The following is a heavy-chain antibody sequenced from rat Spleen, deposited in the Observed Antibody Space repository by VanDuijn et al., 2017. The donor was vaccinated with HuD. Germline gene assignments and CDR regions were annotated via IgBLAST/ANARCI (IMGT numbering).Heavy chain of an antibody. V-gene: IGHV5S13*01. CDR2: INTDGGST. CDR3: AKGATTLFDY. Sequence: EVQLVESDGGLVQPGRSLKLSCAASGFTFSDYGVAWVRQAPTKGLEWVSSINTDGGSTYYPDSVKGRFTISRDNAENTVYLQMNSLRSEDTATYYCAKGATTLFDYWGQGVMVTVSS. CDR1: GFTFSDYG. D-gene: IGHD1-10*01. J-gene: IGHJ2*01.